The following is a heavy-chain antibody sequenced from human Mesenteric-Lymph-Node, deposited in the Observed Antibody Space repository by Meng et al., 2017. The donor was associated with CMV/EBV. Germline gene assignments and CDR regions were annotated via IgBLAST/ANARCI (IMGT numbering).Heavy chain of an antibody. V-gene: IGHV6-1*01. D-gene: IGHD4-23*01. Sequence: SCAISGDSVSSDSATWHWIRQSPSRGLEWLGRTYYRSKWYNDYALSVKSRITINPDTSKNQFSLQLNSVSPEDTAIYYCAKSRGGAFDPWGQGTLVTVSS. CDR3: AKSRGGAFDP. J-gene: IGHJ5*02. CDR2: TYYRSKWYN. CDR1: GDSVSSDSAT.